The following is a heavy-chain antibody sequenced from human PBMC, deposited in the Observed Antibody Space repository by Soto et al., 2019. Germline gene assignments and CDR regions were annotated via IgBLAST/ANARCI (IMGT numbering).Heavy chain of an antibody. CDR2: ISYDGSNK. CDR1: GFTFSSYG. Sequence: GGSLRLSCAASGFTFSSYGMHWVRQAPGKGLEWVAVISYDGSNKYYADSVKGRFTISRDNSKNTLYLQMNSLRAEDTAVYYCAKDWSGYQLLRYYYYDMDVWGQGTTVTVSS. CDR3: AKDWSGYQLLRYYYYDMDV. J-gene: IGHJ6*02. D-gene: IGHD2-2*01. V-gene: IGHV3-30*18.